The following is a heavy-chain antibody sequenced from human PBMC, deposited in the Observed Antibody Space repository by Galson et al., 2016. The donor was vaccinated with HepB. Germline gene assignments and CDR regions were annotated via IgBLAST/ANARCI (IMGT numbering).Heavy chain of an antibody. J-gene: IGHJ6*02. CDR1: GFTLSSYW. Sequence: LRLSCAASGFTLSSYWMHWVRQAPGKELVWVSRINGDGSYTSYADSVKGRFTISRDNAKNTLYLQMNSLRAEDTAVYYCARGTVDKPGMDVWGQGTTVTVSS. V-gene: IGHV3-74*01. CDR2: INGDGSYT. CDR3: ARGTVDKPGMDV. D-gene: IGHD1-1*01.